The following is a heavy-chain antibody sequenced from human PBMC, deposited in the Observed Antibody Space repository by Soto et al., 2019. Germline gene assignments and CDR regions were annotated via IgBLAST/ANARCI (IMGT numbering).Heavy chain of an antibody. CDR3: ARRSGTTIFDF. J-gene: IGHJ4*02. CDR2: IRVYSGDT. D-gene: IGHD1-1*01. V-gene: IGHV1-18*04. CDR1: GYTFSNYG. Sequence: QVQLVQSGAEVKKSGASVKVSCKASGYTFSNYGISWVRQAPGQGLEWMGWIRVYSGDTHYAQNFRGRVTMTADTSTTTAYLDLSNLTSDDPAVYFCARRSGTTIFDFWGPGTLVTVSS.